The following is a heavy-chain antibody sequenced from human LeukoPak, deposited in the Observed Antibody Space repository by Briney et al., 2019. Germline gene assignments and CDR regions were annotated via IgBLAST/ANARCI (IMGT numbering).Heavy chain of an antibody. Sequence: PSETLSLTCAVYGGSFSGYYWSWIRQPAGKGLEWIGRIYTSGSTNYNPSLKSRVTMSVDTSKNQFSLKLSSVTAADTAVYYCASTPLVPAAIRGIGEGFDPWGQGTLVTVSS. CDR1: GGSFSGYY. CDR2: IYTSGST. D-gene: IGHD2-2*02. V-gene: IGHV4-59*10. J-gene: IGHJ5*02. CDR3: ASTPLVPAAIRGIGEGFDP.